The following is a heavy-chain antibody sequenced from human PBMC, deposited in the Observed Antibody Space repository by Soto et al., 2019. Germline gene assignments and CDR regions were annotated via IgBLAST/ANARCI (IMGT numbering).Heavy chain of an antibody. CDR2: IRGSGGST. Sequence: EVQLLESGGGLVQPGGSLRLSCAASGFTFSSYAMSWVLQAPGKGLEWVSAIRGSGGSTYYADSVKGRFTISRDNSKKTQCLPMNSLRDEDTAGSYCARVIAATERGYWYAPWGQGSLVNVSS. CDR3: ARVIAATERGYWYAP. V-gene: IGHV3-23*01. J-gene: IGHJ5*02. CDR1: GFTFSSYA. D-gene: IGHD2-15*01.